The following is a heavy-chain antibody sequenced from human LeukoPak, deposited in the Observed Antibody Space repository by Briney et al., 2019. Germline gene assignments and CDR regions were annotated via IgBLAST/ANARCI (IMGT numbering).Heavy chain of an antibody. CDR1: GFTFSSYS. J-gene: IGHJ4*02. Sequence: PGGSLRFSCAASGFTFSSYSMNWVRQAPGKGLEWVSSISSSSSYIYYADSVKGRFTISRDNAKNSLYLQMNSLRAEDTAVYYCAREGGAYYDSSGYYFFDYWGQGTLVTVSS. CDR2: ISSSSSYI. V-gene: IGHV3-21*01. D-gene: IGHD3-22*01. CDR3: AREGGAYYDSSGYYFFDY.